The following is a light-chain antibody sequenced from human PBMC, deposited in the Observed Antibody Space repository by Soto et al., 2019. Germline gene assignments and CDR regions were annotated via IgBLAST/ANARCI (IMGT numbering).Light chain of an antibody. Sequence: EKVMTQSPAALSVSPGERATLSCRASQSVNSNLAWYQQKPGQAPRLLLYGASTRATGIPARFSGNASGTEFTLTFCSLHSEDSAVYYCQQYNDWPLTFGGGTKVDIK. CDR3: QQYNDWPLT. V-gene: IGKV3-15*01. CDR1: QSVNSN. CDR2: GAS. J-gene: IGKJ4*02.